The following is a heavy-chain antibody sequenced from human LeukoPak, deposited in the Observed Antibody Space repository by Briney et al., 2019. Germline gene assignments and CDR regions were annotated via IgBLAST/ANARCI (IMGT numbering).Heavy chain of an antibody. D-gene: IGHD1-26*01. CDR3: ARDQRGWELLSRLRQFYWYFDL. J-gene: IGHJ2*01. V-gene: IGHV3-7*01. Sequence: HPGGSLRLSCAASGFTFSSYWMSWVRQAPGKGLEWVANIKQDGSEKYYVDSVKGRFTISRDNAKNSLYLQMNSLRAEDTAVYYCARDQRGWELLSRLRQFYWYFDLWGRGTLVTVSS. CDR1: GFTFSSYW. CDR2: IKQDGSEK.